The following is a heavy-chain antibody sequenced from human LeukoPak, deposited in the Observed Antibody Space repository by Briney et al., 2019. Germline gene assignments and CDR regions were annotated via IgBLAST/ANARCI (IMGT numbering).Heavy chain of an antibody. Sequence: SVKVSCKASGGTFSSYAISWVRQAPGQGPEWMGRIIPIFGTANYAQKSQGRVTITTDESTSTAYMELSSLRSEDTAVYYCATKTTVTTSRAEYFQHWGQGTLVTVSS. CDR1: GGTFSSYA. D-gene: IGHD4-17*01. CDR3: ATKTTVTTSRAEYFQH. J-gene: IGHJ1*01. CDR2: IIPIFGTA. V-gene: IGHV1-69*05.